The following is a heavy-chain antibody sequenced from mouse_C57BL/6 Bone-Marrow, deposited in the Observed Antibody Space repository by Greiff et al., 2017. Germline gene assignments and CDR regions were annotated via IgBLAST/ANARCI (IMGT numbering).Heavy chain of an antibody. Sequence: VQLVESGAELVRPGASVTLSCKASGYTFTDYEMHWVKQTPVHGLEWIGAIDPETGGTAYNQKFKGKAILTADKSSSTAYMELRSLTSADSAVYYCTSYYGSSFHYYAMDYWGQGTSVTVSS. D-gene: IGHD1-1*01. V-gene: IGHV1-15*01. CDR1: GYTFTDYE. J-gene: IGHJ4*01. CDR3: TSYYGSSFHYYAMDY. CDR2: IDPETGGT.